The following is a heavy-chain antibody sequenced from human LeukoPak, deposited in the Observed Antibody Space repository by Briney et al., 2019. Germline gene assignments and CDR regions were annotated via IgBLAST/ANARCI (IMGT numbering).Heavy chain of an antibody. CDR3: ARGYSYGFDY. J-gene: IGHJ4*02. D-gene: IGHD5-18*01. V-gene: IGHV3-53*01. Sequence: GRSLRLSCAASGFTFSNYAMHWVRQAPGKGLEWVSVIYSGGSTYYADSVRGRLTISRDNSKNTLDLQMNSLRAEDTAVYYCARGYSYGFDYWGQGTLVTVSS. CDR2: IYSGGST. CDR1: GFTFSNYA.